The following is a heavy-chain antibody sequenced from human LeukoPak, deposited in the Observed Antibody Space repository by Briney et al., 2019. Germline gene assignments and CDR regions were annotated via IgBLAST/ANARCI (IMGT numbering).Heavy chain of an antibody. J-gene: IGHJ6*03. CDR3: ARYCSSSRCLYYYHMDV. V-gene: IGHV3-21*01. Sequence: GGSLRLSCAASGFTFSTYSMNWVRQAPGKGLEWVSSISSASSYIYYADSVKGRFTISRDDAKNSLYLQMNSLRAEDTAVYYCARYCSSSRCLYYYHMDVRGKGTTVTVSS. CDR1: GFTFSTYS. CDR2: ISSASSYI. D-gene: IGHD2-2*01.